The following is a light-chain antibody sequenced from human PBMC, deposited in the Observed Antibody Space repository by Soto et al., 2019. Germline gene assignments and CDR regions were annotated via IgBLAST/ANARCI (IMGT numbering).Light chain of an antibody. V-gene: IGKV3-20*01. CDR3: QQFGRSPWT. J-gene: IGKJ1*01. CDR2: SAS. Sequence: EILLTQSPGTLSLSPGERATLSCRASQSVSSSYLAWYQQKPGQAPRLLIYSASNRAAGVPDRFSGSGSGADFSLTISRLEPEDFAVYYCQQFGRSPWTFGQGTKVDNK. CDR1: QSVSSSY.